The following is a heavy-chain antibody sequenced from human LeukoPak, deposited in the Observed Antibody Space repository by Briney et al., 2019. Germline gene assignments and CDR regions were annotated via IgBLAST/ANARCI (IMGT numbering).Heavy chain of an antibody. V-gene: IGHV1-69*05. CDR1: GGTFSSYA. CDR3: ARDRRDVGRENAFDI. J-gene: IGHJ3*02. D-gene: IGHD1-26*01. CDR2: IIPIFGTA. Sequence: SVKVSCKASGGTFSSYAISWVRQAPGQGLEWMGGIIPIFGTANYAQKFQGRVTITTDESTSTAYMELSSLRSEDTAVYYCARDRRDVGRENAFDIWGQGTMVTASS.